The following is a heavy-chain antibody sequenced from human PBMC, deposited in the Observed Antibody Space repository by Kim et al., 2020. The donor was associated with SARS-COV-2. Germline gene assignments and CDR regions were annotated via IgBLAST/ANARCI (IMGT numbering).Heavy chain of an antibody. CDR1: GFTFSSYA. D-gene: IGHD3-10*01. CDR3: AKDTSGRFGESAVDY. Sequence: GGSLRLSCAASGFTFSSYAMHWVRQAPGKGLEWVSVISYDGSNKYYADSVKGRFTISRDNSKNTLYLQMNSLRAEDTAVYYCAKDTSGRFGESAVDYWGQGTLVTVSS. J-gene: IGHJ4*02. V-gene: IGHV3-30-3*01. CDR2: ISYDGSNK.